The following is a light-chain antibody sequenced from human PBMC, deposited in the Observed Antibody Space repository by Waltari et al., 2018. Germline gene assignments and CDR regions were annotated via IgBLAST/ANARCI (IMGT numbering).Light chain of an antibody. CDR1: NIGGKS. CDR3: QLWDIGSDHKV. Sequence: SYVLTQPPSVSVAPGKTATIPCGGDNIGGKSVHWYQQKAGQAPVLVVYNDNDRPSGIPERFSGSNSGNTATLTISRVEVGDEADYYCQLWDIGSDHKVFGSGTKVIVL. V-gene: IGLV3-21*03. J-gene: IGLJ1*01. CDR2: NDN.